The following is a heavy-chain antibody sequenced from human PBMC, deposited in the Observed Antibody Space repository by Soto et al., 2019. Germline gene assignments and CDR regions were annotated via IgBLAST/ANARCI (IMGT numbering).Heavy chain of an antibody. V-gene: IGHV3-7*05. CDR3: ARDRGGGSYLYYYYYGMDV. D-gene: IGHD2-15*01. CDR1: GFTFSTSW. J-gene: IGHJ6*02. CDR2: INPDGSVI. Sequence: PGGSLRLSCAASGFTFSTSWMNWVRQTPGKGLEWVATINPDGSVIYYVDSVKGRFTISRGNVNNTLFLQMNSLRAEDTAVYYCARDRGGGSYLYYYYYGMDVWGQGTTVNVSS.